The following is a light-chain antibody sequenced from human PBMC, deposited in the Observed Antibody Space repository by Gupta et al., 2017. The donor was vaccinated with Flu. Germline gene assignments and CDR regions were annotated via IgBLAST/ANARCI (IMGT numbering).Light chain of an antibody. V-gene: IGKV3-11*01. Sequence: PDTLPWSQPERATLSCRASHSVSSYLAWYQQKPGQTPRLLIYDASNCATGLPARFSGSGSGTEFILTISILEPEEFAVYYCQQRNKWPRTFGQWTNLEIK. J-gene: IGKJ2*01. CDR1: HSVSSY. CDR3: QQRNKWPRT. CDR2: DAS.